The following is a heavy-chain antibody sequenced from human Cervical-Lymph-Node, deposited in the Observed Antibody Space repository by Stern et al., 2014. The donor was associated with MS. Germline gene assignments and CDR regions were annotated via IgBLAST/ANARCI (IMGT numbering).Heavy chain of an antibody. D-gene: IGHD2-15*01. V-gene: IGHV3-9*01. CDR3: TKDKDEDYFYYYGLDV. Sequence: EVQMVESGGGLVQPGRPLRLSCVASGFTFGDYAMPWVRQAPGKGLAWGSGIISKGDSICYVDSVKGRFTITRDNAKNSLFLQMDSLRPEDSALYYCTKDKDEDYFYYYGLDVWGQGTAVTVSS. CDR1: GFTFGDYA. CDR2: IISKGDSI. J-gene: IGHJ6*02.